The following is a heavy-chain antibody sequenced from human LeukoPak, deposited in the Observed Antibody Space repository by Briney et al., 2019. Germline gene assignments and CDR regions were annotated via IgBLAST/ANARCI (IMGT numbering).Heavy chain of an antibody. J-gene: IGHJ3*02. CDR2: IYYSGNT. Sequence: SETLSLTCTVSGGSISSYYWSWIRQPPGKGLEWIGYIYYSGNTNYNPSLKSRVTISLNTSRNQFSLKLNSVTAADTAVYYCAISNGYGLIDIWGQGTMVTVSS. CDR3: AISNGYGLIDI. V-gene: IGHV4-59*12. CDR1: GGSISSYY. D-gene: IGHD3-10*01.